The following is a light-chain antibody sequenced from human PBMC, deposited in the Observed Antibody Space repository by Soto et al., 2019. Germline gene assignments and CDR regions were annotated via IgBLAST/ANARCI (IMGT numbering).Light chain of an antibody. CDR1: QSISNY. CDR3: QQRTSWPL. CDR2: HAS. Sequence: EIVLTQSPATLSLSPGERATLSCRAGQSISNYLAWYQQKPGQAPRLLIYHASNRATGIPARFSGSGSETDFTLTISSLEPEDFAVYNCQQRTSWPLFGGGTKVDIK. V-gene: IGKV3-11*01. J-gene: IGKJ4*01.